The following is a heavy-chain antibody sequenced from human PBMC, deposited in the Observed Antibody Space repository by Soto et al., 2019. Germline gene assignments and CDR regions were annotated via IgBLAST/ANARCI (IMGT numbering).Heavy chain of an antibody. J-gene: IGHJ4*02. D-gene: IGHD6-19*01. CDR2: IWYDGSNK. CDR1: GFTFSSYS. V-gene: IGHV3-33*08. Sequence: GGSLRLSCAASGFTFSSYSMTWVRQAPGKGLEWVAVIWYDGSNKYYADSVKGRFTISRDNSKNTLYLQMNSLRAEDTAVYYCASHSSGWFFAYWGQGTLVTVSS. CDR3: ASHSSGWFFAY.